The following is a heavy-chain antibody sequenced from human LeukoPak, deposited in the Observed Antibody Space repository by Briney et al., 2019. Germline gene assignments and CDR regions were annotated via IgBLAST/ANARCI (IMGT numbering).Heavy chain of an antibody. Sequence: ASVKVSCKASGYTFTGYYMHWVRQAPGQGLEWMGWINPNSGGTNYAQKFQGWVTMTRDTSISTAYMELSSLRSDDTAVYYCAKISSPDIVEVPTSISGAFDIWGQGTVVTVSS. D-gene: IGHD2-2*01. V-gene: IGHV1-2*04. CDR3: AKISSPDIVEVPTSISGAFDI. CDR1: GYTFTGYY. J-gene: IGHJ3*02. CDR2: INPNSGGT.